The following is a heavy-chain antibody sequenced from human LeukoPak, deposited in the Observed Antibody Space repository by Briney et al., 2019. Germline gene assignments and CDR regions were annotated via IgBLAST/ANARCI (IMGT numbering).Heavy chain of an antibody. Sequence: GASVKVSCKASGYTFTGYYMHWVRQAPGQGLEWMGWINPNSGGTSYAQKFQGRVTMTRDTSISTGYMELSSLTSDDTAVYYCARDDSTTGTNAFDIWGQGTVVTVSS. CDR3: ARDDSTTGTNAFDI. J-gene: IGHJ3*02. D-gene: IGHD2-2*01. CDR2: INPNSGGT. V-gene: IGHV1-2*02. CDR1: GYTFTGYY.